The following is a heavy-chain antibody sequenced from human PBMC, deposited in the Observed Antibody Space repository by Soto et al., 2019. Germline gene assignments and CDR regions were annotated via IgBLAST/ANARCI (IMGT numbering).Heavy chain of an antibody. CDR3: ARVLVRTNYFGSGSPPLWWFDP. V-gene: IGHV4-59*01. J-gene: IGHJ5*02. D-gene: IGHD3-10*01. CDR1: GGSISSYY. CDR2: IHYSGST. Sequence: SETLSLTCTVSGGSISSYYWSWIRQPPGKGLEWIGYIHYSGSTNYNPSLKSRVTISVDTPKNQFSLKLNSVTAADTAVYYCARVLVRTNYFGSGSPPLWWFDPWGQGTLVTVSS.